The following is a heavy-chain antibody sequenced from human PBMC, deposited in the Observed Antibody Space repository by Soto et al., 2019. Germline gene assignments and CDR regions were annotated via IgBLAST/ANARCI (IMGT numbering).Heavy chain of an antibody. D-gene: IGHD1-1*01. CDR3: VRHSWNY. CDR2: IQGSDLNT. Sequence: EVQLLESGGGLVQPGGSLRLSCAVSGLTFTSLHLSWVRQPPGKGLEWVSAIQGSDLNTYYADSVRGRVTIARDISTNTLFLQLNSLSAEDTAVYFCVRHSWNYWCQVTLVALS. V-gene: IGHV3-23*01. J-gene: IGHJ4*02. CDR1: GLTFTSLH.